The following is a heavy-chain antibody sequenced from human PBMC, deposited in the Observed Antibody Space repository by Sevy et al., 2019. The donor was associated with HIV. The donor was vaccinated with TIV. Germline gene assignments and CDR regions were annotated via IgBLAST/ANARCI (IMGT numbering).Heavy chain of an antibody. CDR1: GFTVSGNY. CDR2: IFSGGNT. Sequence: GGSLRLSCAASGFTVSGNYMSWVRQAPGKGLEWVSGIFSGGNTHFADSVKGRFTISRDNSKNTLSLQMNSLSAEDTAVYYCARAVEDYSDSSAWDWYFDLLGRGTLVTVSS. D-gene: IGHD3-22*01. V-gene: IGHV3-66*01. CDR3: ARAVEDYSDSSAWDWYFDL. J-gene: IGHJ2*01.